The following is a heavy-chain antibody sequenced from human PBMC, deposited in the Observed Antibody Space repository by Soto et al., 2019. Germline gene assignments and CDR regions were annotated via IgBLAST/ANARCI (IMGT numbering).Heavy chain of an antibody. CDR1: GFTFSSYA. V-gene: IGHV3-23*01. CDR3: AKDPSSGWYAEFDY. D-gene: IGHD6-19*01. J-gene: IGHJ4*02. CDR2: ISGSGGST. Sequence: EVQLLESGGGLVQPGGSLRLSCAASGFTFSSYAMSWVRQAPGKGLEWVSAISGSGGSTYYADSVKGRFTISRDNSKNTLYRKMNSLRAEDTAVYYCAKDPSSGWYAEFDYWGQGTLVTVSS.